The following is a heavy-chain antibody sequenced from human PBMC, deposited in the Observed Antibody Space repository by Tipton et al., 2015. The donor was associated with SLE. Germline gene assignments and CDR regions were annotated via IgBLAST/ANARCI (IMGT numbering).Heavy chain of an antibody. CDR1: GGSISSSSYY. Sequence: LSLTCTVSGGSISSSSYYWGWIRQPPGKGLEWIGSMYHSGSAYYNPSLKSRVTISVDTPKKQFFLKLSSVTAADTAVYYCARHLPSSVGTTPSWGMDVWGQGTTVTVSS. D-gene: IGHD2-15*01. J-gene: IGHJ6*02. CDR3: ARHLPSSVGTTPSWGMDV. V-gene: IGHV4-39*01. CDR2: MYHSGSA.